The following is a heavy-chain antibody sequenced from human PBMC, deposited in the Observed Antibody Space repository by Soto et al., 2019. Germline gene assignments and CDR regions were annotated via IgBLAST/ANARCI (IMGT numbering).Heavy chain of an antibody. D-gene: IGHD6-13*01. CDR2: IKSKTDGGTT. J-gene: IGHJ6*02. CDR3: TTLNTIAPPYYYGMDV. CDR1: GGNFSNAW. Sequence: GRSNRLRYAASGGNFSNAWVSWVRQATGKGLEWVGRIKSKTDGGTTDYAAPVKGRFTISRDDSKNTLYLQMNSLKTEDTAVYYCTTLNTIAPPYYYGMDVWVQGTTVTVSS. V-gene: IGHV3-15*01.